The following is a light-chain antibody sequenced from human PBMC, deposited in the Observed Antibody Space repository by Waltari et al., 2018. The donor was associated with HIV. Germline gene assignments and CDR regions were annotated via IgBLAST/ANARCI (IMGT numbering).Light chain of an antibody. V-gene: IGLV1-44*01. Sequence: QSVLTQPPSASGAAGQRVTIPCSGSVSNIGRTTVSWYQPVPGTAPKFLIYSNYQRPSGVPDRFSGSKSGTSASLAISGLQSEDEADYYCAAWDGNGHWVFGGGTKLTVL. J-gene: IGLJ3*02. CDR2: SNY. CDR1: VSNIGRTT. CDR3: AAWDGNGHWV.